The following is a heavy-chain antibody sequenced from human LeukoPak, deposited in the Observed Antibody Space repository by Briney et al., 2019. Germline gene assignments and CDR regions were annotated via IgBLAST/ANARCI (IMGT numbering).Heavy chain of an antibody. CDR1: GFTFSTYG. V-gene: IGHV3-23*01. CDR3: ARAVGDKGGIVGATTLYY. Sequence: PGGSLRLSCAASGFTFSTYGMSWVRQAPGKWLEWVSAISGSGGSTYYADSVKGRFTISRDNSKNTLYLQMNSLRAEDTALYYCARAVGDKGGIVGATTLYYWGQGTLVTVSS. J-gene: IGHJ4*02. CDR2: ISGSGGST. D-gene: IGHD1-26*01.